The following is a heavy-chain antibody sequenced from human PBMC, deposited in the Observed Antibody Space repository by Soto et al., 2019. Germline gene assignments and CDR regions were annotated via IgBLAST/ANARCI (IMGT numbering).Heavy chain of an antibody. V-gene: IGHV3-73*02. Sequence: EVQLVESGGGLVQPGGSLKLSCAASGFTFTGSAMHWVRQASGKGLEWVGRIRNKPNNYATAYAASVKGRFTISRDDSKTTAYLQMNSLKTEDTAVYYCTRQIAPPSVAGNYYYYGLDVWGQGTTVTVSS. J-gene: IGHJ6*02. CDR1: GFTFTGSA. CDR3: TRQIAPPSVAGNYYYYGLDV. CDR2: IRNKPNNYAT. D-gene: IGHD6-19*01.